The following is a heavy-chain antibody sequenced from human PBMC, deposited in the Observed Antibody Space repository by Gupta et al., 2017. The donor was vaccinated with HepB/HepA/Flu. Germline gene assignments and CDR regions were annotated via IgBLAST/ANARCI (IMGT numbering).Heavy chain of an antibody. Sequence: EVQLVESGGGLVQPGGSLRLSCAASGFTFSSFWLLWVRQAPGKGLVWVSRINSDGSITNYADSVKGRFTISRDNAKNTLYLQMNSLRAEDTAVYYCARGGGYSYGPNDYWGQGTLVTVSS. CDR2: INSDGSIT. V-gene: IGHV3-74*01. D-gene: IGHD5-18*01. CDR1: GFTFSSFW. J-gene: IGHJ4*02. CDR3: ARGGGYSYGPNDY.